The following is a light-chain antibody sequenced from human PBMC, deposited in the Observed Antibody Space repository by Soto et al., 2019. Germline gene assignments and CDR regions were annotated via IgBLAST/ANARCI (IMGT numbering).Light chain of an antibody. J-gene: IGLJ1*01. CDR1: DSNIGAGYD. CDR3: QSYDSTLDARYV. Sequence: QSVLTQPPSVSGAPGQRVTISCTGSDSNIGAGYDVHWYQHRPGTAPKLLVFGDSHRPSGVPDRFSGSKSGTSASLAITGLQAEDEGDYYCQSYDSTLDARYVFGTGTKLTVL. CDR2: GDS. V-gene: IGLV1-40*01.